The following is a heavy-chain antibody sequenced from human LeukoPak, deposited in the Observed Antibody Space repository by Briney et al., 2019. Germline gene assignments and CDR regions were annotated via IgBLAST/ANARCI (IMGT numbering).Heavy chain of an antibody. CDR1: GGSISSYY. J-gene: IGHJ4*02. CDR3: ARVGCSSTSCYLDY. CDR2: IYYSGST. V-gene: IGHV4-59*01. D-gene: IGHD2-2*01. Sequence: SETLSLTCTVSGGSISSYYWSWIRQPPGKGLEWIGYIYYSGSTNYNPSLKSRVTISVDTSKNQFSLKLSSVTAAETAVYYCARVGCSSTSCYLDYWGQGTLVTVSS.